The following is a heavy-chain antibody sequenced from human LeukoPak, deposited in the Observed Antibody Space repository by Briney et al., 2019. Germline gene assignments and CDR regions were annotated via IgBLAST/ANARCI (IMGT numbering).Heavy chain of an antibody. J-gene: IGHJ4*02. D-gene: IGHD2-2*01. Sequence: GGSLRLSCAASGFIFSSYWMHWVRQAPGKGLVWVSRINSDGSSTSYADSVKGRFTISRDNAKNALYLQMNSLRAEDTAVYYCARRVVVPAAPYYFDYWGQGTLVTVSS. V-gene: IGHV3-74*01. CDR1: GFIFSSYW. CDR3: ARRVVVPAAPYYFDY. CDR2: INSDGSST.